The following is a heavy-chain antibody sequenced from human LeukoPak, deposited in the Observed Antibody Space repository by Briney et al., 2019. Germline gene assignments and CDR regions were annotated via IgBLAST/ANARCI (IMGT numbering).Heavy chain of an antibody. CDR1: GYSFKTHA. CDR3: ARFWVFGADTSPPYHQGMDL. CDR2: ISGYNGDT. V-gene: IGHV1-18*01. J-gene: IGHJ6*02. Sequence: ASVKVSCQTSGYSFKTHAVSWVRQVPGQGLEWMGWISGYNGDTAFAQKFQGRVRMTKDTSTTTAYMELRSLTPDDTAVYYCARFWVFGADTSPPYHQGMDLWGRGTTVTVSS. D-gene: IGHD3-3*01.